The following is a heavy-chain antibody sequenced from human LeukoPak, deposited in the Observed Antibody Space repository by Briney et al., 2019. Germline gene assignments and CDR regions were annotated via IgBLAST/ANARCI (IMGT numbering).Heavy chain of an antibody. J-gene: IGHJ4*02. CDR1: GFTFSGYW. V-gene: IGHV3-7*01. CDR3: ARDLAAGGPCNY. D-gene: IGHD6-13*01. CDR2: IKQGGSEK. Sequence: PGGSLRLSCAASGFTFSGYWMSWVRQAPGKGLEWVANIKQGGSEKYYVDSVRGRFTISRDNAKNSLFLQMDSLRVEDTAVYYCARDLAAGGPCNYWGQGTLVTVSS.